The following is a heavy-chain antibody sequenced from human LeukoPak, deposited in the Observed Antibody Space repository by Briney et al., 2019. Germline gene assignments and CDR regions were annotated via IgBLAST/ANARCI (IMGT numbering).Heavy chain of an antibody. CDR2: IDISGST. V-gene: IGHV4-61*02. D-gene: IGHD1-7*01. CDR1: GGSISSGSYY. J-gene: IGHJ6*03. Sequence: ASETLSLTCTVSGGSISSGSYYWSWIRQPAGKGLEWIGRIDISGSTNYNPSLKSRVSISVDTSKNQFSLKLSSVTAAGTAVYYCARRRGSWNYDRKNYYYYYMDVWGKGTTVTVSS. CDR3: ARRRGSWNYDRKNYYYYYMDV.